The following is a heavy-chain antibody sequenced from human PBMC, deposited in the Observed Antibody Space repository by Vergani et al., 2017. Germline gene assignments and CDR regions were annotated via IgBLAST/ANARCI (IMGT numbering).Heavy chain of an antibody. J-gene: IGHJ5*01. V-gene: IGHV3-23*01. CDR2: INTNGDYT. Sequence: EVQLLESGGDLVQPGGSLRLSCAASGFSFTTYAMSWVRQAPGKGLAWVSTINTNGDYTRYGDSVKGRFTISRDNSKSTLYLQMNSLRAEDTAIDYCAKGGWNYWFDSWGQGTLVIVS. CDR1: GFSFTTYA. D-gene: IGHD1-1*01. CDR3: AKGGWNYWFDS.